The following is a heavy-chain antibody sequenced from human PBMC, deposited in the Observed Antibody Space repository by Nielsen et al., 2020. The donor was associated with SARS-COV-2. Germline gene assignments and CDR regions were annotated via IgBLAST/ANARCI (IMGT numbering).Heavy chain of an antibody. J-gene: IGHJ6*02. CDR1: GFTISSSF. CDR2: IYTDGST. CDR3: ARDNWGRMDV. Sequence: GESLKISCGASGFTISSSFMNWVRQAAGKGLDWVSVIYTDGSTSHADSVKGRFTISRDNSKNTLYLQMNSLRAEDTAVYYCARDNWGRMDVWGQGTTVTVSS. V-gene: IGHV3-66*01. D-gene: IGHD7-27*01.